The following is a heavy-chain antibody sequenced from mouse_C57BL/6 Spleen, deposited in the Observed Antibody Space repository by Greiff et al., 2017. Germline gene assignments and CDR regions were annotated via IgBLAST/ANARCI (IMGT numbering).Heavy chain of an antibody. CDR2: INPSNGGT. V-gene: IGHV1-53*01. CDR1: GYTFTSYW. Sequence: QVQLQQPGTELVKPGASVKLSCKASGYTFTSYWMHWVKQRPGQGLEWIGNINPSNGGTNYNEKFKSKATLTVDKSSSTAYMQLSSLTSEDSAIYYCARGRYYGTYAMDYWGQGTSVTVSS. D-gene: IGHD1-1*01. J-gene: IGHJ4*01. CDR3: ARGRYYGTYAMDY.